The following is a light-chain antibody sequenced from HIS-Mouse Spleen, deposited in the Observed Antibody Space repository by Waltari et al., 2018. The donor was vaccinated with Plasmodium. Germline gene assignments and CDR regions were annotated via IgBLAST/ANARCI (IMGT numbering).Light chain of an antibody. CDR3: YSTDSSGNHRV. Sequence: SYELTQPPSVSVSPGQTARITCSGDALPKKYAYWYQQKSGQAPVLGIYEDSKRPSGIPEGFSGSSSWTMATLTISGAQVEDEADDYCYSTDSSGNHRVFGGGTKLTVL. V-gene: IGLV3-10*01. CDR1: ALPKKY. J-gene: IGLJ3*02. CDR2: EDS.